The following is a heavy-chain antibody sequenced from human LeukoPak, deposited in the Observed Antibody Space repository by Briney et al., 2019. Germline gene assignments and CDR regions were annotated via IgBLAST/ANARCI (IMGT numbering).Heavy chain of an antibody. V-gene: IGHV4-61*08. D-gene: IGHD3-22*01. J-gene: IGHJ4*02. CDR2: IYHSGST. Sequence: SEILSLTCTVSGGSISSGGYYWSWIRQPPGKGLEWIGYIYHSGSTNYNPSLRSRVTISVDTSKNHFSLKLTSVTAADAAVYYCARMYDRSGYYYPFDYWGQGTLITVSS. CDR1: GGSISSGGYY. CDR3: ARMYDRSGYYYPFDY.